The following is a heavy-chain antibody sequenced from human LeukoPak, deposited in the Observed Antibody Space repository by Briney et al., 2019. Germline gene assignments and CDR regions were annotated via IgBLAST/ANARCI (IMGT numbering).Heavy chain of an antibody. CDR1: GYSISSGYY. V-gene: IGHV4-38-2*02. D-gene: IGHD1-26*01. CDR3: ARGGSYLGHCDY. J-gene: IGHJ4*02. Sequence: SETLSLTCTVSGYSISSGYYWGWIRQPPGKGLEWIGSIYHSGSTYHNPSLKSRVTISVDTSKNQFSLKLSSVTAADTAVYYCARGGSYLGHCDYWGQGTLVTVSS. CDR2: IYHSGST.